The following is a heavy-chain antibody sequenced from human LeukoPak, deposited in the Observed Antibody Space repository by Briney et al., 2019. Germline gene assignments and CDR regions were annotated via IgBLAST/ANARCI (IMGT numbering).Heavy chain of an antibody. D-gene: IGHD6-19*01. CDR3: ARASVIAVAYHYYHMDV. CDR1: GGSFSGYF. J-gene: IGHJ6*03. CDR2: INHSGST. Sequence: PSETLSLTCAVYGGSFSGYFWTWIRQPPGKGLEWIGEINHSGSTNYNPSLKSRVTISVDTSKNQFSLKLNSVTAADTAVYYCARASVIAVAYHYYHMDVWGKGTTVTVSS. V-gene: IGHV4-34*01.